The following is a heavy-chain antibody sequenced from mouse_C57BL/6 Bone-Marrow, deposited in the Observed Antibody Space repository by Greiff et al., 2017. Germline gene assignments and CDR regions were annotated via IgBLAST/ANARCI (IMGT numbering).Heavy chain of an antibody. CDR1: GYTFTSYW. Sequence: QVQLQQPGAELVMPGASVKLSCKASGYTFTSYWMHWVKQRPGQGLEWIGEIDPSDSYTNYNQKFKGKSTLTVDKSSSTAYMQLSSLTSEDSAVYYCAKGGITTVSYFDYWGQGTTLTVSS. CDR3: AKGGITTVSYFDY. D-gene: IGHD1-1*01. CDR2: IDPSDSYT. V-gene: IGHV1-69*01. J-gene: IGHJ2*01.